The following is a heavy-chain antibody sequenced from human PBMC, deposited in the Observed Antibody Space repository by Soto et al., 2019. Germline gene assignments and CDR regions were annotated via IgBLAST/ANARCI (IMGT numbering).Heavy chain of an antibody. Sequence: ASVKVSCKASGYTFTGYYMHWVRQAPGQGLEWMGWINPNGGGTNYAQKFQGWVTMTRDTSISTAYMELSRLRSDDTAVYYCARADIVLVPAGRAGYYCYGMDVWGQGTTVTVSS. J-gene: IGHJ6*02. V-gene: IGHV1-2*04. CDR3: ARADIVLVPAGRAGYYCYGMDV. D-gene: IGHD2-2*01. CDR2: INPNGGGT. CDR1: GYTFTGYY.